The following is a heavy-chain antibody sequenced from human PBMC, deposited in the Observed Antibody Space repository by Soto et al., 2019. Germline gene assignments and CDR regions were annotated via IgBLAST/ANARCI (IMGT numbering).Heavy chain of an antibody. CDR2: IHSDGSST. J-gene: IGHJ4*02. CDR1: GFTFSSYW. V-gene: IGHV3-74*01. Sequence: EVQLVESGGGLVQPGGSLKLSCTASGFTFSSYWMHWVRQAPGKGLVWVSHIHSDGSSTRYADSVKGRFTISRDNAKNTLYLQMNSRRAEDTAVYFCARDLYGNSASCQQSPPDWGQGTLVTVSS. D-gene: IGHD2-2*01. CDR3: ARDLYGNSASCQQSPPD.